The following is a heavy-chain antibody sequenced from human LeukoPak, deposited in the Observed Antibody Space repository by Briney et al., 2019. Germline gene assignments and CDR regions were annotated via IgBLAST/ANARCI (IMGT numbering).Heavy chain of an antibody. CDR3: ARDDLAYCGGDCLIDY. Sequence: PGGSLRLSCAASGFTFSSYWMHWDRQAPGRGLVWVSRINSDGSSTSYADSVKGRFTISRDNAKNTLYLQMNSLRAEDTAVYYCARDDLAYCGGDCLIDYWGQGTLVTVSS. D-gene: IGHD2-21*02. J-gene: IGHJ4*02. V-gene: IGHV3-74*01. CDR2: INSDGSST. CDR1: GFTFSSYW.